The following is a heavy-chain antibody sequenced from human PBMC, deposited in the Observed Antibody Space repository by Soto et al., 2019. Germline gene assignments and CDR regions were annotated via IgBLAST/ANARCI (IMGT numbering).Heavy chain of an antibody. V-gene: IGHV3-30*18. Sequence: QAQLVESGGGVVQPGRSLRLSCAASGFTFSNSGMHWVRQAPGKGLEWVALISFDGSSKYYADSVKGRFTISRDNSKNTLYLQMNSLRAEDAALYYCAKMGSSASFDYWGQGTLITVSS. CDR1: GFTFSNSG. CDR3: AKMGSSASFDY. D-gene: IGHD1-26*01. CDR2: ISFDGSSK. J-gene: IGHJ4*02.